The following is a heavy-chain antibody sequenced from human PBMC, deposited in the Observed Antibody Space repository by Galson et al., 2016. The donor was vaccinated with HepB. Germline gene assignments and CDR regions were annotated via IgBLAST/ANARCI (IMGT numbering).Heavy chain of an antibody. CDR1: GGSISSSSYY. J-gene: IGHJ3*02. D-gene: IGHD5-24*01. Sequence: ETLSLTCTVSGGSISSSSYYWGWIRQPPGEGLEWIGSIYNSGTTYSNPSLESRVTMSVDTSKNQFSLKVNSVTAADTAVYYCARPKGYNTASESHFPRMYAFDIWGQGTMVTVSS. CDR2: IYNSGTT. CDR3: ARPKGYNTASESHFPRMYAFDI. V-gene: IGHV4-39*01.